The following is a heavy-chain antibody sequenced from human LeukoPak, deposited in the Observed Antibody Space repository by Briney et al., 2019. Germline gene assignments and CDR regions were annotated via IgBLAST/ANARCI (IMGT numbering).Heavy chain of an antibody. Sequence: GGSLRLSCAASGFTFSSYAMSWVRQAPGKGLEWVSVISGSGGSTYYADSVKGRFTISRDNSKNTLYLQVSSLRAEDTAVYYCAKADHPYSGSYPDYWGQGTLVTVSS. D-gene: IGHD1-26*01. CDR1: GFTFSSYA. V-gene: IGHV3-23*01. CDR2: ISGSGGST. J-gene: IGHJ4*02. CDR3: AKADHPYSGSYPDY.